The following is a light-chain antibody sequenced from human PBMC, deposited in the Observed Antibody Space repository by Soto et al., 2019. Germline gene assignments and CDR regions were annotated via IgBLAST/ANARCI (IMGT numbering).Light chain of an antibody. CDR2: KAS. V-gene: IGKV1-5*03. Sequence: DIQMTQSPSTLSASVGDRVTITCRASQSISSWLAWYQQKPGKAPNLLIYKASSLESGVPSRFSGSGSGTAFTLTISILLPVDFANDACPRYNSFSATYGQGTRLEI. CDR1: QSISSW. CDR3: PRYNSFSAT. J-gene: IGKJ5*01.